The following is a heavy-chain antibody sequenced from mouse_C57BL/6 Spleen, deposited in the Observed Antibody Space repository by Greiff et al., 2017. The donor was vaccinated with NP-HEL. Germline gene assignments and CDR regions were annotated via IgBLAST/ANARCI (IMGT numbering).Heavy chain of an antibody. CDR1: GYTFTSYT. CDR3: TRADGSSYHLYMEG. V-gene: IGHV1-4*01. Sequence: VQLQQSGAELARPGASVKMSCKASGYTFTSYTMHWVKQRPGQGLEWIGYINPSSGYTKYNQKFKDKATLTADKSSSTAYMQLSSLTSEDAAVYYCTRADGSSYHLYMEGWGTGTTVTVAS. J-gene: IGHJ1*03. CDR2: INPSSGYT. D-gene: IGHD1-1*01.